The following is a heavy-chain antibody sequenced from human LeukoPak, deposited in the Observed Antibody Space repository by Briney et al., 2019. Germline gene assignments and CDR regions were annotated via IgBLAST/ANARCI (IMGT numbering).Heavy chain of an antibody. J-gene: IGHJ5*02. V-gene: IGHV4-39*01. CDR1: GGSISSSSYY. D-gene: IGHD3-10*01. CDR3: ARHYGSGSYRINWFDP. Sequence: PSETLSLTCTVSGGSISSSSYYWGWIRQPPGKGLEWIGSIYYSGSTYYNPSLKSRVTISVDTSKNQSSLKLSSVTAADTAVYYCARHYGSGSYRINWFDPWGQGTLVTVSS. CDR2: IYYSGST.